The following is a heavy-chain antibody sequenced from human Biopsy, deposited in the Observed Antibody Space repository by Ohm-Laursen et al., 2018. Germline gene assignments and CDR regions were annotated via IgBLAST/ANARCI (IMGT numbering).Heavy chain of an antibody. D-gene: IGHD6-19*01. CDR1: GGTFSNYG. Sequence: SVKVSCNVPGGTFSNYGVNWVRQAPGQGLEWMGMINPSGSTTSYPQIFQGRVTMTRDTSKSTVYMELSSLRSADTAVYFCARNTGWYGDLYYFDYWGQGTLVTVSS. V-gene: IGHV1-46*01. CDR3: ARNTGWYGDLYYFDY. J-gene: IGHJ4*02. CDR2: INPSGSTT.